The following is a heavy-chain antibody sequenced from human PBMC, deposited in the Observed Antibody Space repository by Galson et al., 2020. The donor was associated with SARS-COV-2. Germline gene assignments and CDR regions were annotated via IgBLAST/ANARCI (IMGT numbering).Heavy chain of an antibody. D-gene: IGHD3-22*01. CDR2: IGPYNGNT. Sequence: RLEASVKVSCKASGYTFTSYGISWVRQAPGQGLEWMGWIGPYNGNTKYAQKLQGRVTMTTDTSTSTAYLELRSLRSDDTAVYYCARGATNQYYYDSSGYKNFFDYCGQGTLVTVSS. CDR3: ARGATNQYYYDSSGYKNFFDY. V-gene: IGHV1-18*01. CDR1: GYTFTSYG. J-gene: IGHJ4*02.